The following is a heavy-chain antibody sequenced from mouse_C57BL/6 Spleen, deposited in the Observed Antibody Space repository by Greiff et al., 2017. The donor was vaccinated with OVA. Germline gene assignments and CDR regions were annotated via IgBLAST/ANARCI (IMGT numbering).Heavy chain of an antibody. J-gene: IGHJ3*01. D-gene: IGHD3-2*02. Sequence: EVQVVESGGGLVKPGGSLKLSCAASGFTFSSYAMSWVRQTPEKRLEWVATISDGGSYTYYPDNVKGRFTISRDNAKNNLYLQMSHLKSEDTAMYYCARDRDSSGYWFAYWGQGTLVTVSA. CDR2: ISDGGSYT. CDR1: GFTFSSYA. V-gene: IGHV5-4*01. CDR3: ARDRDSSGYWFAY.